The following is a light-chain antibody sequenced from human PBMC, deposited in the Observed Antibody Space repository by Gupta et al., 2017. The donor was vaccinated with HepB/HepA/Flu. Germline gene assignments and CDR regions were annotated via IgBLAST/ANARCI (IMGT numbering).Light chain of an antibody. CDR1: SSDVGSYNL. Sequence: QSALTQPACGSGSAGQSVTMSCTGTSSDVGSYNLVSWYQQHPGKAPKLMIYEVSKRPSGVSNRFSGSKSGNTASLTISGLQAEDDADYYCCSYAGSSTWVFGGGTKLTVL. CDR2: EVS. CDR3: CSYAGSSTWV. V-gene: IGLV2-23*02. J-gene: IGLJ3*02.